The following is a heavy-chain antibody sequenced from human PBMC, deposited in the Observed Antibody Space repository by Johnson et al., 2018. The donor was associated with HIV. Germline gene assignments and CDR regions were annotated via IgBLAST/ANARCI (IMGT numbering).Heavy chain of an antibody. CDR2: IPASGTDT. CDR1: GFTFSSYD. Sequence: VQLVESGGGLVEPGGSLRLSCAASGFTFSSYDMSWVRQAPGKGLEWVTSIPASGTDTYYADSVKGRFTIPRDNTKNTLSLQRNSLRAEVTAAYYCARRYSGSYGAFDIWGQGTMVTVSS. D-gene: IGHD1-26*01. J-gene: IGHJ3*02. CDR3: ARRYSGSYGAFDI. V-gene: IGHV3-23*04.